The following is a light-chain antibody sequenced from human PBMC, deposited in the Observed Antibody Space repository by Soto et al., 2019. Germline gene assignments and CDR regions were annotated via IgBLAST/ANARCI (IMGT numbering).Light chain of an antibody. CDR2: EVK. J-gene: IGLJ2*01. Sequence: QSALTQPASVSGSPGQSITISCTGTSRDIGAYNFVSWYQHHPDKAPKLIIYEVKNRPSGVSDRFSGSKSGNTASLTISGLQADDEADYYCTSYTTRTTQVFGGGTKLTVL. CDR3: TSYTTRTTQV. CDR1: SRDIGAYNF. V-gene: IGLV2-14*01.